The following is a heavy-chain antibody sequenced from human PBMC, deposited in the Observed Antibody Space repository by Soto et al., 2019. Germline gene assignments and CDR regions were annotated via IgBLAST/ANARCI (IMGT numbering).Heavy chain of an antibody. CDR3: AGGHYDFWSGSPAAFDY. D-gene: IGHD3-3*01. Sequence: GASVKVSCKASGYTFTSYAMHWVRQAPGQRLEWMGWINAGNGNTKYSQKFQGRVTITRDTSASTAYMELSSLRSEDTAVYYCAGGHYDFWSGSPAAFDYWGQGTLVTVSS. V-gene: IGHV1-3*01. J-gene: IGHJ4*02. CDR2: INAGNGNT. CDR1: GYTFTSYA.